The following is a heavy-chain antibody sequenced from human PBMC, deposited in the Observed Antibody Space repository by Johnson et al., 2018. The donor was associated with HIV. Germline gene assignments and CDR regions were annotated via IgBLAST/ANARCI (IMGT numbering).Heavy chain of an antibody. Sequence: QLVESGGGLVQPGRSLRLSCAASGFNFDNYAMHWVRQAPGKGLEWVSGISWNSANIGHADSVKGRFTISRDNAKSSLYLQMNSLRAEDTALYYCARATWSDDAFDIWGQGTMVTVSS. V-gene: IGHV3-9*01. D-gene: IGHD2-8*01. J-gene: IGHJ3*02. CDR2: ISWNSANI. CDR1: GFNFDNYA. CDR3: ARATWSDDAFDI.